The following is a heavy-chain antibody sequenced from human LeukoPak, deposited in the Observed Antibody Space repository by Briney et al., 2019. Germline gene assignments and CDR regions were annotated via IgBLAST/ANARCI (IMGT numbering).Heavy chain of an antibody. D-gene: IGHD2/OR15-2a*01. Sequence: GGSLRLSCAASSNYWMHWVRQAPGKGLVWVSHINSDGSWTSYADSVKGRFTISKDNAKKTVYLQMNSLRAEDTAVYYCVSFYETYWGRGTLVTVSS. CDR3: VSFYETY. CDR2: INSDGSWT. CDR1: SNYW. J-gene: IGHJ4*02. V-gene: IGHV3-74*01.